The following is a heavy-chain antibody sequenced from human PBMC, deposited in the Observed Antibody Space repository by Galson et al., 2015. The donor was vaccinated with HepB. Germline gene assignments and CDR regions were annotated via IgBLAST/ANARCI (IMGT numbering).Heavy chain of an antibody. Sequence: SVKVSCKASGGTFSSYAISWVRQAPGQGLEWMGGIIPIFGTANYAQKFQGRVTITADESTSTAYMELSSLRSEDTAVYYCARSPGRYDSSGYYPGYWGQGTLVTVSS. D-gene: IGHD3-22*01. CDR1: GGTFSSYA. CDR3: ARSPGRYDSSGYYPGY. V-gene: IGHV1-69*13. J-gene: IGHJ4*02. CDR2: IIPIFGTA.